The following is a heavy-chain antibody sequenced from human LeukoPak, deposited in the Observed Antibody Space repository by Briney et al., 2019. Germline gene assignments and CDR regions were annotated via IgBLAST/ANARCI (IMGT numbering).Heavy chain of an antibody. V-gene: IGHV4-59*01. CDR3: ARGNGWYFY. J-gene: IGHJ4*02. D-gene: IGHD6-19*01. Sequence: SETLSLTCSVPGGSISGYYWSWIRQPPGKGLEWIGYIYYSGSTNYNPSLESRLTISADTSKNQFSLKLNSVTAADTAVYYCARGNGWYFYWGQGALVTVSS. CDR1: GGSISGYY. CDR2: IYYSGST.